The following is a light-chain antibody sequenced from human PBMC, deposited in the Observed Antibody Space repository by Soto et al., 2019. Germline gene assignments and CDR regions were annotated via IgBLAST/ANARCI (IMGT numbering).Light chain of an antibody. CDR3: QQYDSYSRT. CDR1: QTISTW. V-gene: IGKV1-5*01. Sequence: IQITPSPSTPSASVGDRVTLTFRASQTISTWLAWYQQKPGKAPKLLIYDASSLQGGVPSRFSGSGSGTEFTLTISSLQPDDFATYYCQQYDSYSRTFGQGTKVDIK. CDR2: DAS. J-gene: IGKJ1*01.